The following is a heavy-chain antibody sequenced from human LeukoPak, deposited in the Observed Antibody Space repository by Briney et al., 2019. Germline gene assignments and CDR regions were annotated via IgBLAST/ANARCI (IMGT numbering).Heavy chain of an antibody. CDR2: ISYDGSNK. CDR3: AKAGLDYYDSSGYVDV. CDR1: GFTFSSYG. D-gene: IGHD3-22*01. V-gene: IGHV3-30*18. J-gene: IGHJ6*04. Sequence: GGSLRLSCAASGFTFSSYGMHWVRQAPGKGLEWVAVISYDGSNKYYADSVKGRFTISRDNSKNTLYLQMNSLRAEDTAVYYCAKAGLDYYDSSGYVDVWGKGTTVTVSS.